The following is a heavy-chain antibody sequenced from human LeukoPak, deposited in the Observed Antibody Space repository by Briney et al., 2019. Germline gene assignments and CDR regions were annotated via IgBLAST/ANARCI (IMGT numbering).Heavy chain of an antibody. CDR1: RFIFNSYA. CDR2: VSYDGNNK. V-gene: IGHV3-30-3*01. CDR3: ARDQADCGGDCYFYYFDY. D-gene: IGHD2-21*02. J-gene: IGHJ4*02. Sequence: GGSLRLSCVASRFIFNSYAMHWVRQAPGKGLEWVAVVSYDGNNKYYADSVKGRFTISRDNFKDTVYLQMNGLKSEDTAVYYCARDQADCGGDCYFYYFDYWGQGTPVTVSP.